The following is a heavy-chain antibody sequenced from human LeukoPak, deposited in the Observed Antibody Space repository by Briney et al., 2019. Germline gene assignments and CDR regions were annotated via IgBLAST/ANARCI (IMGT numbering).Heavy chain of an antibody. J-gene: IGHJ4*02. CDR1: EYTFNAYY. V-gene: IGHV1-46*02. CDR2: INPSGGST. D-gene: IGHD2-8*02. Sequence: GASAKVSCTASEYTFNAYYIHWVRQAPGQGLEWMGKINPSGGSTTYAQQFQGRVSMTRDLSMSTVYMELSSLRSEDTAVYYCVRNLMQFTGLADWGQGTLVTVSS. CDR3: VRNLMQFTGLAD.